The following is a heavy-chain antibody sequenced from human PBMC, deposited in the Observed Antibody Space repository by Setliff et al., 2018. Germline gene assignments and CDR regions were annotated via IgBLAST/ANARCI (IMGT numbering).Heavy chain of an antibody. Sequence: WASVKVSCKASGYTFTSHYMHWVRQAPGLGLEWMGTINPSSGRTSYAQKFQGRVTTTRDTSTSTVYMDMSSLRSEDTAVYYCARDVFPYHYEGAFDIWGQGTMVTVSS. CDR1: GYTFTSHY. V-gene: IGHV1-46*01. CDR2: INPSSGRT. D-gene: IGHD3-22*01. J-gene: IGHJ3*02. CDR3: ARDVFPYHYEGAFDI.